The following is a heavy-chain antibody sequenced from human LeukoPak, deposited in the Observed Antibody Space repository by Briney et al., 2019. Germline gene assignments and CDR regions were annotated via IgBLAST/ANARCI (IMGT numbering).Heavy chain of an antibody. Sequence: PSETLSLTCTVAGGSITTYYWSWIRQPPGKGLEWIGYIFYTVTSNYNPSLKSRVTISVDTSKNQFSLKLSSVTAADTAVYYCARVGDWNDLVYWGQGTLVTVSS. J-gene: IGHJ4*02. D-gene: IGHD1-1*01. CDR2: IFYTVTS. V-gene: IGHV4-59*01. CDR1: GGSITTYY. CDR3: ARVGDWNDLVY.